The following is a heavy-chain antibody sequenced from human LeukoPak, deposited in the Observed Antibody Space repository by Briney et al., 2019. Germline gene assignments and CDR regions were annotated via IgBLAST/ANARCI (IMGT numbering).Heavy chain of an antibody. CDR2: IWYDGSNK. CDR1: GFTFSSYG. V-gene: IGHV3-33*01. D-gene: IGHD2-2*01. CDR3: ARDIGGYCSSTSCDDAFDI. J-gene: IGHJ3*02. Sequence: GGSLRLFCAASGFTFSSYGMHWVRQAPGKGLEWVAVIWYDGSNKYYADSVKGRFTISRDNSKNTLYPQMNSLRAEDTAVYYCARDIGGYCSSTSCDDAFDIWGQGTMVTVSS.